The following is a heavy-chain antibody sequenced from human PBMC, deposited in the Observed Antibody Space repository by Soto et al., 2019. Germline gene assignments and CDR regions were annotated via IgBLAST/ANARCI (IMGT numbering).Heavy chain of an antibody. CDR1: GGTPSNSA. V-gene: IGHV1-69*01. CDR3: ASGRIVVVGSRAYYGMDV. J-gene: IGHJ6*04. Sequence: QVQLVQSGAEVKKPGSSVRVSCKASGGTPSNSAFSWVRQAPGQGLEWMGGIIPVFGIVKYAQNLEGRVTITADESTNTAYMELSSLRYEDRAVYYWASGRIVVVGSRAYYGMDVWGKGTTVTVSS. CDR2: IIPVFGIV. D-gene: IGHD6-19*01.